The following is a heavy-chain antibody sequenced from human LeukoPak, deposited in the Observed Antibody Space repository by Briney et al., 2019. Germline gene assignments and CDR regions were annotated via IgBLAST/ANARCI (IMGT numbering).Heavy chain of an antibody. D-gene: IGHD2-21*01. CDR2: ISVSGNT. Sequence: GGSLRLSCAASGFTLSSYAMSWVRQGPGKVLEWVSAISVSGNTYHADSVKGRFTISRDSSKNTLFLQMNRLRPEDAAVYCAKAPVTTCRGAYCYPFDYWGQGTLVTVSS. V-gene: IGHV3-23*01. J-gene: IGHJ4*02. CDR3: AKAPVTTCRGAYCYPFDY. CDR1: GFTLSSYA.